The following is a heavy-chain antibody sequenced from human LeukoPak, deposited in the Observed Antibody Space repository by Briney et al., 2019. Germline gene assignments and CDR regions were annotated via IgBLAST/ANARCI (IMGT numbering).Heavy chain of an antibody. Sequence: ASETLSLTCTVSGGSISSSSYYWGWIRQPPGKGLDWIGSIYYSGSTYYNPSLKSRVTISVDTSKNQFSLKLSSVTAADTAVYYCARDVSGYSYGWTIDYWGQGTLVTVSS. V-gene: IGHV4-39*07. CDR1: GGSISSSSYY. CDR3: ARDVSGYSYGWTIDY. J-gene: IGHJ4*02. D-gene: IGHD5-18*01. CDR2: IYYSGST.